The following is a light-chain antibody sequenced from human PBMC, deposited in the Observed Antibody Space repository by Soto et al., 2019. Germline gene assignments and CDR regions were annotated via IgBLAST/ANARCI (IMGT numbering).Light chain of an antibody. CDR3: QTWGTGIVV. CDR2: LNSDGSH. Sequence: QLVLTQSPSASASLGASVKLPCTLSSGHSSYAIAWHQQQPEKGPRYLMKLNSDGSHSKGDVIPDRFSGSSSGAERYLTISSLQSEDEADYYCQTWGTGIVVFGGGTKVTVL. J-gene: IGLJ2*01. V-gene: IGLV4-69*01. CDR1: SGHSSYA.